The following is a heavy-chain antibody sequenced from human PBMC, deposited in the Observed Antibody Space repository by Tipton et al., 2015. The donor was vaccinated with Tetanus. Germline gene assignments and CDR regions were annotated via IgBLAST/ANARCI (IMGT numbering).Heavy chain of an antibody. J-gene: IGHJ5*02. CDR1: GGFISSGGYS. CDR2: IYHSGST. D-gene: IGHD6-6*01. CDR3: ARIEYSSSFGWFDP. V-gene: IGHV4-30-2*01. Sequence: LRLSCAVSGGFISSGGYSWSWIRQPPGKGLEWIGYIYHSGSTYYNPSLKSRVTISVDRSKNQFSLKLSSVTAADTAVYYCARIEYSSSFGWFDPWGQGTLVTVSS.